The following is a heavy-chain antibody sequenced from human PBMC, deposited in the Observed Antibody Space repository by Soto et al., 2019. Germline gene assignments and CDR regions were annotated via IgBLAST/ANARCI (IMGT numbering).Heavy chain of an antibody. CDR1: GFTFTIIA. CDR2: MSYDGTNK. CDR3: ARSGVAMSYHYFYGMDV. V-gene: IGHV3-30*04. D-gene: IGHD2-8*01. J-gene: IGHJ6*02. Sequence: PGGPPRLPCAATGFTFTIIAIHWVRQAPATGLEWVAVMSYDGTNKYYADYVQGLFTISRNTSENSLHLQMNSLRTEDTAVYYCARSGVAMSYHYFYGMDVWGQGTTVTVPS.